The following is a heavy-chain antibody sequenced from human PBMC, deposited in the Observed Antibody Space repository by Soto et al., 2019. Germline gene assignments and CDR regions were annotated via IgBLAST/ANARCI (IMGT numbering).Heavy chain of an antibody. D-gene: IGHD1-26*01. J-gene: IGHJ4*01. CDR2: TYYRSKWYY. V-gene: IGHV6-1*01. CDR3: ARGEQYSGRIFDY. Sequence: PSPTLSLTCAITGDSVSSNSAGWSWVRQYPSRGLEWLGRTYYRSKWYYEYAVSVRGRITINPDTSKNQYSLQLNSVTPEDTAVYFCARGEQYSGRIFDYWGQGTLVTVSS. CDR1: GDSVSSNSAG.